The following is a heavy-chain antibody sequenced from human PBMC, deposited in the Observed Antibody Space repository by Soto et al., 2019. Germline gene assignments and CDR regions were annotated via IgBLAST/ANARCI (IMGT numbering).Heavy chain of an antibody. D-gene: IGHD1-1*01. CDR2: SGTAGDP. CDR3: SRESWGTRAFDI. J-gene: IGHJ3*02. V-gene: IGHV3-13*05. Sequence: GGSLRLSCAASGFTFSSYDMHWVRQATGKGLEWVSASGTAGDPYYPGSVKGRFTISRENAKNSLYLQMNSLRAGDTAVYYCSRESWGTRAFDIWGQGTMVTVSS. CDR1: GFTFSSYD.